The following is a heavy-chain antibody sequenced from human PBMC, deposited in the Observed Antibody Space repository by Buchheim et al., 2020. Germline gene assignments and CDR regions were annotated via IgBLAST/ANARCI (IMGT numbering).Heavy chain of an antibody. V-gene: IGHV4-34*02. D-gene: IGHD3-10*01. CDR2: INHSGST. CDR1: GGSFSGYY. J-gene: IGHJ4*02. Sequence: QVQLQQWGAGLLKPSETLSLTCAVYGGSFSGYYWSWIRQPPGKGLEWIGEINHSGSTNYNPSLKSRVTISGDTSKNQFSLKLSSVTAADTAMYYCARDSAYGSGSYSPPIDYWGQGTL. CDR3: ARDSAYGSGSYSPPIDY.